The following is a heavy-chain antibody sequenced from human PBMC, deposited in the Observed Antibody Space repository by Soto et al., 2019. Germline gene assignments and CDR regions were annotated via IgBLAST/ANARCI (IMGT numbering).Heavy chain of an antibody. D-gene: IGHD1-26*01. V-gene: IGHV6-1*01. CDR2: TYYRSKGYN. J-gene: IGHJ6*02. CDR1: GDSVSSNSAA. CDR3: ASSNSGSYSQNYSYYGMDV. Sequence: SQTLSLTCAISGDSVSSNSAAWNWIRQSPSRGLEWLGRTYYRSKGYNDYAVSVKSRITINPDTSKNQFSLQLNSVTPEDTAVYYCASSNSGSYSQNYSYYGMDVWGQGTTVTVSS.